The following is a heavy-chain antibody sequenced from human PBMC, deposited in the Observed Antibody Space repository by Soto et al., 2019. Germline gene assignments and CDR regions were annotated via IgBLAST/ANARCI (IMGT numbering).Heavy chain of an antibody. Sequence: GGSLRLSCAASGFTFSGYAMSWVRQAPGKGLEWVSTVSGSGGNTYYADSVKGRFTISRDNSENTLYLQMISLRAEDMAIYYCAKGPHSSGWHYFDYWGQGTLVTVSS. D-gene: IGHD6-19*01. CDR2: VSGSGGNT. J-gene: IGHJ4*02. CDR1: GFTFSGYA. V-gene: IGHV3-23*01. CDR3: AKGPHSSGWHYFDY.